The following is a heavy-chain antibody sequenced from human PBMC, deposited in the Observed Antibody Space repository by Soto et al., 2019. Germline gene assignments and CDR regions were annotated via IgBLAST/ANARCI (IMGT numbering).Heavy chain of an antibody. V-gene: IGHV1-3*01. CDR2: INAGNGNT. Sequence: QVQLVQSGAEVKKPGASVKVSCKASGYTFTSYAMNWVRQAPGQRLEWMGWINAGNGNTKYSQKFQGRVTITRDTSASTAYMEQRSLRSEDTAVYYCARGAGSYPTAPCDYWGQGTLVTVSS. CDR1: GYTFTSYA. J-gene: IGHJ4*02. CDR3: ARGAGSYPTAPCDY. D-gene: IGHD1-26*01.